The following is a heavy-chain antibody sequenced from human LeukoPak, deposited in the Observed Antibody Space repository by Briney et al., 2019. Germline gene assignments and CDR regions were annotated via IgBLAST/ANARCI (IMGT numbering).Heavy chain of an antibody. CDR2: IFNGGSP. D-gene: IGHD2-15*01. CDR3: ARGVVSPRFFDYMDV. CDR1: GASTSDNKFY. Sequence: PSETPSLTCNVSGASTSDNKFYWNWIRQPAGESLEWIGRIFNGGSPNFNPSLMSRVTISMDTSTNQFSLKVNSVTAADTAIYYCARGVVSPRFFDYMDVWGKGTPVTVSS. J-gene: IGHJ6*03. V-gene: IGHV4-61*02.